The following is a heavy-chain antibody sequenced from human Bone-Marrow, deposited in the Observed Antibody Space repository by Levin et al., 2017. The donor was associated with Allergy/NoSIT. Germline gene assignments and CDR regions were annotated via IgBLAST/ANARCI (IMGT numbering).Heavy chain of an antibody. D-gene: IGHD5-18*01. V-gene: IGHV1-18*01. CDR2: ISAYNGNT. CDR1: GYTFTSYG. Sequence: GESLKISCKASGYTFTSYGISWVRQAPGQGLEWMGWISAYNGNTNYAQKLQGRVTMTTDTSTSTAYMELRSLRSDDTAVYYCARLRISGYSYGRSGWFDPWGQGTLVTVSS. CDR3: ARLRISGYSYGRSGWFDP. J-gene: IGHJ5*02.